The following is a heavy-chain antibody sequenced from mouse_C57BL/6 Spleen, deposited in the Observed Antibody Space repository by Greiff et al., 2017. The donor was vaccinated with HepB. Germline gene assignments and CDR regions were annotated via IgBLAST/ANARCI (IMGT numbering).Heavy chain of an antibody. J-gene: IGHJ2*01. D-gene: IGHD1-1*01. Sequence: QVQLKQPGAELVKPGASVKLSCKASGYTFTSYWMHWVKQRPGRGLEWIGRIDPNSGGTKYNEKFKSKATLTVDKPSSTAYMQLSSLTSEDSAVYYCARVYGSSSKDYFDYWGQGTTLTVSS. CDR2: IDPNSGGT. CDR1: GYTFTSYW. V-gene: IGHV1-72*01. CDR3: ARVYGSSSKDYFDY.